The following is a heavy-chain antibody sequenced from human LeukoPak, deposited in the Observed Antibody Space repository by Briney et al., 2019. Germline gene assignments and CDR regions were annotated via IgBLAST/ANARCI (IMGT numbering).Heavy chain of an antibody. CDR1: GGSISSSSYY. Sequence: SETLSLTCTVSGGSISSSSYYWGWIRQPPGKGLEWIGSIYYSGSTYYNPSLKSRVTISVDTSKNQFSLKLSSVTAADTAVYYCARGEVVVAAIAKSYYFDHWGRGTLVTVSS. CDR2: IYYSGST. CDR3: ARGEVVVAAIAKSYYFDH. D-gene: IGHD2-15*01. J-gene: IGHJ4*02. V-gene: IGHV4-39*01.